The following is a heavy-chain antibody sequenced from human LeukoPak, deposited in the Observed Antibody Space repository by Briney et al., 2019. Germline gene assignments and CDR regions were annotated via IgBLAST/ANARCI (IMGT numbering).Heavy chain of an antibody. CDR2: IWYDGSNK. V-gene: IGHV3-33*01. Sequence: PGRSLRLSCAASGFTFSSYGMHWVRQAPGKGPEWVAVIWYDGSNKYYADSVKGRFTISRDNSKNTLYLQMNSLRAEDTAVYYCARAMVRGVTPDYWGQGTLVTVSS. CDR1: GFTFSSYG. CDR3: ARAMVRGVTPDY. J-gene: IGHJ4*02. D-gene: IGHD3-10*01.